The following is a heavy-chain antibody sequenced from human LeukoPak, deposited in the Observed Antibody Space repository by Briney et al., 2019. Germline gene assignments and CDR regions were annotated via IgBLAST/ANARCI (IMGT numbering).Heavy chain of an antibody. CDR2: IYTSGST. V-gene: IGHV4-4*07. J-gene: IGHJ6*02. CDR1: GGSISSYY. CDR3: ARENLGYCSSTSCYTWGYYYYGMDV. D-gene: IGHD2-2*02. Sequence: PSETLSLTCTVSGGSISSYYWSWIRQPAGKGLEWIGRIYTSGSTNYNPSLKSRVTMSVDTSKNQFSLKLSSVTAADTAVYYCARENLGYCSSTSCYTWGYYYYGMDVWGQGTTVTVSS.